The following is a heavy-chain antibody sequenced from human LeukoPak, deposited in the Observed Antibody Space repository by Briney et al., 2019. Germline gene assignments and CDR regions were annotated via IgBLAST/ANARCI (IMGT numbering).Heavy chain of an antibody. V-gene: IGHV1-18*01. J-gene: IGHJ4*02. CDR1: GYTFTSYG. D-gene: IGHD3-10*01. CDR3: ARAGRGRAGAPFDY. CDR2: IGAYNGNT. Sequence: RASVKVSCKASGYTFTSYGISWVRQAPGQGLEWMGWIGAYNGNTNYAQKLQGRVTMTTDTSTSTAYMELRSLRSDDTAVYYCARAGRGRAGAPFDYWGQGTLVTVSS.